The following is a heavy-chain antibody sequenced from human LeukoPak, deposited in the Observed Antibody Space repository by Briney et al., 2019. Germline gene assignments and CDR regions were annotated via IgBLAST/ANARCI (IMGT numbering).Heavy chain of an antibody. CDR1: GGSISSSSYY. J-gene: IGHJ4*02. CDR3: GRHSLSYGDYGY. V-gene: IGHV4-39*01. Sequence: SETLSLTCTVSGGSISSSSYYWGWIRQPPGKGLEWIGSIYYSGSTYYNPSLKSRVTISVDTSKNQFSLKLSSVTAADTAVYYCGRHSLSYGDYGYWGQGTLVTVSS. D-gene: IGHD4-17*01. CDR2: IYYSGST.